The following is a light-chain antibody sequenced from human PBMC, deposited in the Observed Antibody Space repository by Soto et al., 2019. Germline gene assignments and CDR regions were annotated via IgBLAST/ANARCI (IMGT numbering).Light chain of an antibody. CDR2: AAS. J-gene: IGKJ2*01. V-gene: IGKV1-12*01. CDR3: QQANIFPYT. Sequence: DIQVTQSPSSVSASVGDRVSIACRASQGISSWLAWYQQKPGKAPKLLIYAASSLQTGVPSRFRGSGSGTYFTLPISSLQPEDFATYYGQQANIFPYTFGQGTKLEIK. CDR1: QGISSW.